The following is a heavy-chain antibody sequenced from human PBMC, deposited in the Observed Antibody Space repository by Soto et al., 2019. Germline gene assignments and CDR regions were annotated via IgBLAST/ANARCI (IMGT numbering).Heavy chain of an antibody. J-gene: IGHJ3*02. D-gene: IGHD2-2*01. V-gene: IGHV1-3*01. CDR3: AAKIGDIVVVPAAPDAFDI. CDR2: INAGNGNT. CDR1: GYTFTSYA. Sequence: ASVKVSCKASGYTFTSYAMHWVRQAPGQRLEWMGWINAGNGNTKYSQKFQGRVTITRDTSASTAYMELSSLRSEDTAVYYCAAKIGDIVVVPAAPDAFDIWGQGTMVTVSS.